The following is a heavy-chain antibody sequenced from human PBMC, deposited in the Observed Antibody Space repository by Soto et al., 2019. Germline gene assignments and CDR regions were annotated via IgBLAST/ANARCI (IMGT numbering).Heavy chain of an antibody. D-gene: IGHD3-3*01. J-gene: IGHJ6*02. Sequence: GGSLRLSCAASGFTFSSYDMHWVRQATGKGLEWVSAIGTAGDTYYPGSVKGRFTISRENAKNSLYLQMNSLRAGDTAVYYCARESPSYYDFWSGYYYYYGMDVWGQGTTVTVSS. CDR1: GFTFSSYD. V-gene: IGHV3-13*01. CDR2: IGTAGDT. CDR3: ARESPSYYDFWSGYYYYYGMDV.